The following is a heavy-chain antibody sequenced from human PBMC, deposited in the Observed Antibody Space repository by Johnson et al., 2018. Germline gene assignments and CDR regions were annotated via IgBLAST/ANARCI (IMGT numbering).Heavy chain of an antibody. Sequence: VQLVESGGGLVQPGGSLRLSCAASGFTFSSYAMSWVRQAPGKGLEWVSAISGSGGSTYYADSVKGRFTISRDNSKNTLYLQISSLRAEDTAVYYWARVVTMIRGVRGNMDVWGKGTTVTVSS. D-gene: IGHD3-10*01. CDR3: ARVVTMIRGVRGNMDV. J-gene: IGHJ6*03. V-gene: IGHV3-23*04. CDR2: ISGSGGST. CDR1: GFTFSSYA.